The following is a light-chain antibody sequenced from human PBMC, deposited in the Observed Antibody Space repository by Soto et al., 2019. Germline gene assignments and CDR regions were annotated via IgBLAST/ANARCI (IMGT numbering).Light chain of an antibody. CDR3: QQYNSYPLT. V-gene: IGKV1-5*03. CDR1: QSISSW. CDR2: KAS. J-gene: IGKJ4*01. Sequence: DIQMTQSPSTLSASVGDRVTITCRASQSISSWLAWYQQKPGKAPNLLIYKASSLESGVPSRFSGSGSGTEFTLNLRRLQPDDFATYYCQQYNSYPLTFGGGTKVEIK.